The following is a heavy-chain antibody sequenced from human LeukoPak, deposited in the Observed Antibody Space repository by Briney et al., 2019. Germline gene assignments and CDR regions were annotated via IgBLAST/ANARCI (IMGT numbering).Heavy chain of an antibody. CDR3: ARGGYCSGGSCYDHWFDP. D-gene: IGHD2-15*01. CDR2: IYHSGST. J-gene: IGHJ5*02. V-gene: IGHV4-4*02. CDR1: GGSISSSNW. Sequence: SETLSLTCAVSGGSISSSNWWSWVRQPPGKGLEWIGEIYHSGSTNYNPSLKSRVTISIDKSKNQFSLNLSSVTAADTAVYYCARGGYCSGGSCYDHWFDPWGQGTLVTVSS.